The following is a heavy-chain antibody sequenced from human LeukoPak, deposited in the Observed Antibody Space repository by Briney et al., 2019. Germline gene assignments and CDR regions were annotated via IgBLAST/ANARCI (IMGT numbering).Heavy chain of an antibody. J-gene: IGHJ4*02. CDR2: ISGGGGST. Sequence: GESLRLSCAASGFTFTSYSMNWVRQAPGKGLEWVSTISGGGGSTYYADSVKGRFTISRDNSKNTLYLQVNSLRAEDTAVYYCAKGGKWDVTPFDYWGQGTLVTVSS. D-gene: IGHD1-26*01. CDR1: GFTFTSYS. CDR3: AKGGKWDVTPFDY. V-gene: IGHV3-23*01.